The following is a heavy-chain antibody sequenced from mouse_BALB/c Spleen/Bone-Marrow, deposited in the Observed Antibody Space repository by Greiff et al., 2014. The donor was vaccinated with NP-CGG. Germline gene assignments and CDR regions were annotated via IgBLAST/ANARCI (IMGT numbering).Heavy chain of an antibody. V-gene: IGHV14-3*02. J-gene: IGHJ4*01. CDR1: GFNIKDTY. CDR2: IYPANGDT. Sequence: EVQVEESGAELVKPGASVKLSCTASGFNIKDTYMHWVKQRPEQGLEWIGGIYPANGDTKYDQKFKGKATITADTSSNTAYMQLSSLTSEDTAVYYCARYGNGLMDYWGQGTSVTVSS. CDR3: ARYGNGLMDY. D-gene: IGHD2-1*01.